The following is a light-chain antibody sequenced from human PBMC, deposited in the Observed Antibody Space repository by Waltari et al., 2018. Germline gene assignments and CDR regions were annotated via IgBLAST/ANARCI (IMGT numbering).Light chain of an antibody. Sequence: QTVVTQEPSLSVSPGGTVTLTCALSSVSISTTSYASWYHQSPGQLPRTLVYKGNSRSSGVPDRFSGSIRGNTAVLTISGAQADDESDYYCLLYMGSGIWVFGGGTRLTVL. J-gene: IGLJ3*02. V-gene: IGLV8-61*01. CDR2: KGN. CDR1: SVSISTTSY. CDR3: LLYMGSGIWV.